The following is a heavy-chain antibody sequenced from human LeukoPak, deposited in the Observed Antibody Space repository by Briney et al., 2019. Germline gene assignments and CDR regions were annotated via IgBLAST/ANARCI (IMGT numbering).Heavy chain of an antibody. CDR3: ATDPGGSHDYYMDV. D-gene: IGHD3-16*01. J-gene: IGHJ6*03. CDR1: GYSFTGYH. Sequence: ASVTVSCKASGYSFTGYHIHWVRQAPGQGLEWMGWVNPKSGDTDYAQKFKDRVTMTGDTSITTAYMELTRLTSDDTAVYYCATDPGGSHDYYMDVWGKGTTVTISS. V-gene: IGHV1-2*02. CDR2: VNPKSGDT.